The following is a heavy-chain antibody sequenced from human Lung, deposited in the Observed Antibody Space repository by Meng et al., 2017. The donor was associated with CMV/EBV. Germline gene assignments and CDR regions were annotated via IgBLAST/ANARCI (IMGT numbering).Heavy chain of an antibody. Sequence: GGSLRLSCAASGFTFSSYGMHWVRQAPGKGLEWVAFIRYDGSNKYYADSVKGRFTISRDNSKNTLYLQMNSLRAEDTAVYYCAKDAGVRPGVPGWDGMDVWGQGTTVTVSS. CDR3: AKDAGVRPGVPGWDGMDV. J-gene: IGHJ6*02. CDR2: IRYDGSNK. CDR1: GFTFSSYG. V-gene: IGHV3-30*02. D-gene: IGHD3-10*01.